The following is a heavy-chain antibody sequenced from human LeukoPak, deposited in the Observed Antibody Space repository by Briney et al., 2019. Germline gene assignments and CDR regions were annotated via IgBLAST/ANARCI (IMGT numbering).Heavy chain of an antibody. Sequence: ASVKVSCKASGYTFTSYDINWVRQATGQGLEWMAWMSPNSGDTGYAQKFQGRVTITRHTSISTAYMELSSLRSEDTAVYYCARIRDSSGAFDIWGQGTMVTVSS. J-gene: IGHJ3*02. D-gene: IGHD6-19*01. CDR3: ARIRDSSGAFDI. V-gene: IGHV1-8*01. CDR1: GYTFTSYD. CDR2: MSPNSGDT.